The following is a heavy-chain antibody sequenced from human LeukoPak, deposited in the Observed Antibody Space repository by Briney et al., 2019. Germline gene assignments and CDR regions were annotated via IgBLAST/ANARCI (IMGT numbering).Heavy chain of an antibody. CDR3: ARGGYYGSTELGLAY. D-gene: IGHD3-10*01. CDR2: VYFSGIT. Sequence: SETLSLTCTVSNGSISSSAYYWGWVRQSPGKGLQWIGSVYFSGITYYNESLKSRLTISVDKSNNQFSLKVRSVTAADTAVYYCARGGYYGSTELGLAYWGQGTLVTVSS. CDR1: NGSISSSAYY. V-gene: IGHV4-39*07. J-gene: IGHJ4*02.